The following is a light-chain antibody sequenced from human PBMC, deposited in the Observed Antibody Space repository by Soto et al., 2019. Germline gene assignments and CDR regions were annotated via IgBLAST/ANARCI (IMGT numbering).Light chain of an antibody. V-gene: IGKV3-20*01. J-gene: IGKJ2*01. CDR2: GSF. Sequence: EVVLTQSPGTLSLSPGERATLSCRASQSVSNNYFAWYQQQPGQAPRLLIFGSFDRATGIPDRFSGSGSGTDFTLTISRLEPEDFAVYYCQQYGSSPPYTFGQGTKLEIK. CDR1: QSVSNNY. CDR3: QQYGSSPPYT.